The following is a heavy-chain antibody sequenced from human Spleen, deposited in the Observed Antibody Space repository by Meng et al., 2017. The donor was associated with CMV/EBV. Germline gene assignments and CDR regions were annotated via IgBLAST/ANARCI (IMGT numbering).Heavy chain of an antibody. Sequence: QVQLVESGGGVVQPGGPLIPSCSASRFTFSDDGMHWVRQAPGKGLEWVAFLRYDGSIKYYPDSVKGRFTISRDNSKNTLYLQMNSLRAEDTAMYYCAKDIRSGWYHDAFDIWGQVTMVTVS. D-gene: IGHD6-19*01. CDR1: RFTFSDDG. CDR3: AKDIRSGWYHDAFDI. V-gene: IGHV3-30*02. CDR2: LRYDGSIK. J-gene: IGHJ3*02.